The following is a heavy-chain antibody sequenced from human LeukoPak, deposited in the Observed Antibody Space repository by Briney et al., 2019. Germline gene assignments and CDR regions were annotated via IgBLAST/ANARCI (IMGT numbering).Heavy chain of an antibody. J-gene: IGHJ4*02. Sequence: SQTLSLTCTVSGGSISSGGYYWSWIRQPPGKGPEWIGYIYHSGSTYYNPSLKSRVTISVDRSKNQFSLKLSSVTAADTAVYYCARVSPGMAWGRDYWGQGTLVTVSS. CDR3: ARVSPGMAWGRDY. D-gene: IGHD7-27*01. CDR2: IYHSGST. CDR1: GGSISSGGYY. V-gene: IGHV4-30-2*01.